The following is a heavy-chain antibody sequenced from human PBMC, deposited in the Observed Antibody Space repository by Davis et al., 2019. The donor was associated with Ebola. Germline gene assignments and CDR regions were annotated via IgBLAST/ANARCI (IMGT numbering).Heavy chain of an antibody. CDR1: GFTFSSYW. Sequence: GESLKISCAASGFTFSSYWMHWVRQAPGKGLVWVSRINSDGSSTSYADSVKGRFTISRDNAKNSLYLQMNSLRAEDTAVYYCARVEYDFWSGYYSHYYYYGMDVWGQGTTVTVSS. D-gene: IGHD3-3*01. V-gene: IGHV3-74*01. CDR3: ARVEYDFWSGYYSHYYYYGMDV. CDR2: INSDGSST. J-gene: IGHJ6*02.